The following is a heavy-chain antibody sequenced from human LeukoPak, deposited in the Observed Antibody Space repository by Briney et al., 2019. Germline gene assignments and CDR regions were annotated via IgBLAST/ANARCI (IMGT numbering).Heavy chain of an antibody. Sequence: SETLSLTCAVYGGSFSGYYWSWIRQPPGKGLEWIGEINHSGSTNYNPSLKSRVTISVDTSKNQFSPKLSSVTAADTAVYYCARGPQVVVVVAAADAFDIWGQGTMVTVSS. CDR1: GGSFSGYY. V-gene: IGHV4-34*01. CDR3: ARGPQVVVVVAAADAFDI. D-gene: IGHD2-15*01. CDR2: INHSGST. J-gene: IGHJ3*02.